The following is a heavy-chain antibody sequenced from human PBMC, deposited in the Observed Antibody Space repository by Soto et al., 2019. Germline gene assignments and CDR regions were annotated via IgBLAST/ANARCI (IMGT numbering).Heavy chain of an antibody. D-gene: IGHD3-10*01. CDR3: AGGTWFGGKPNDY. CDR2: IYYSGST. CDR1: GGSISSYY. Sequence: QVQLQESGPGLVKPSETLSLTCTVSGGSISSYYLSWIRQPPGKGLEWIGYIYYSGSTNYNPSLKSRVTISVDTSKNQFSLKLSSVTAADTAVYYCAGGTWFGGKPNDYWGQGTLVTVSS. J-gene: IGHJ4*02. V-gene: IGHV4-59*01.